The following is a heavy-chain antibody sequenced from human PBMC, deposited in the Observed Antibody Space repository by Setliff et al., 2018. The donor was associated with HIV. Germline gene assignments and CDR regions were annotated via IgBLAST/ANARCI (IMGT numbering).Heavy chain of an antibody. J-gene: IGHJ1*01. D-gene: IGHD6-13*01. CDR1: GGSFSGYY. CDR3: ARGGSWYGKYFQR. CDR2: INHSGST. V-gene: IGHV4-34*01. Sequence: ASETLSLTCAVYGGSFSGYYCSWIRQPPGKGLEWIGEINHSGSTNYNPSLKSRVTISVDTSKNQFSLKLSSVTAADTAMYYCARGGSWYGKYFQRWGQGTLVTVSS.